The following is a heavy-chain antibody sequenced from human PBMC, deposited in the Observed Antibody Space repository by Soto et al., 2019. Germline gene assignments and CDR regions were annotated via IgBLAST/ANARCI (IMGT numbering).Heavy chain of an antibody. CDR1: SFTFSSYG. Sequence: QRHLVESGGGVVQPGRSLRLSCAASSFTFSSYGMHWIRQAPGKGLEWVAVISHDGAFKDYADSVKGRFTISRDNSENTLFLEMNSLGPSDTAVYYCAKDYGPKAPYPYSNTHTDFWGQGTRVTVSS. J-gene: IGHJ4*02. CDR3: AKDYGPKAPYPYSNTHTDF. D-gene: IGHD6-13*01. CDR2: ISHDGAFK. V-gene: IGHV3-30*18.